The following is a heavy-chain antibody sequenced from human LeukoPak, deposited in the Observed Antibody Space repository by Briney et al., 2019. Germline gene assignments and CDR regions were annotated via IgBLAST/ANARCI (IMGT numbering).Heavy chain of an antibody. CDR2: INHRGST. Sequence: PSETQSLTCAVYGGSFSVYSRSWIRQFPGKGLAWIGEINHRGSTNYNPSLKSRVTISVDTSKNQFSLKLSSVTAADTAVYYCARTREEIDYWGQGTLVTVSS. V-gene: IGHV4-34*01. CDR1: GGSFSVYS. J-gene: IGHJ4*02. CDR3: ARTREEIDY. D-gene: IGHD5-24*01.